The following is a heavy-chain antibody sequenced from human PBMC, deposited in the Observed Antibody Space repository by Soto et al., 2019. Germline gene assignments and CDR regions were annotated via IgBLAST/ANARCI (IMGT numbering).Heavy chain of an antibody. CDR1: GFTFSDYA. Sequence: GGSLRLSCTASGFTFSDYAMGWVRQPPGKGLEWVSVISAGGSTYYADSVTGRFTVSRANSKNTLYLQMNSLRAEDTAVYYCANVPIWCSSTSCYTEGFDYWGQGTLVTVSS. CDR2: ISAGGST. J-gene: IGHJ4*02. D-gene: IGHD2-2*02. V-gene: IGHV3-23*01. CDR3: ANVPIWCSSTSCYTEGFDY.